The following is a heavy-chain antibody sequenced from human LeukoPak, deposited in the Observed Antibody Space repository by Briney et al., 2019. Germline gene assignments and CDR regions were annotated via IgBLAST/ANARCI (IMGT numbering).Heavy chain of an antibody. J-gene: IGHJ4*02. CDR1: GFTFGDYA. V-gene: IGHV3-49*04. Sequence: GGSLRLSCTASGFTFGDYAMSWVRQAPGKGLEWVGFIRSKAYGGTTEYAASVKGRFTISRDDSKSIAYLQMNSLKTEDTDVYYCTRGRVAVAGRPFDYWGQGTLVTVSS. CDR3: TRGRVAVAGRPFDY. D-gene: IGHD6-19*01. CDR2: IRSKAYGGTT.